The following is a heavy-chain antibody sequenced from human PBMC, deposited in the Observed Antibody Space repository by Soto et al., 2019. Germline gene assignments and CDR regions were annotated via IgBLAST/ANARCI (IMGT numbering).Heavy chain of an antibody. CDR1: GGTFSSYA. V-gene: IGHV1-69*01. CDR3: ARGYGYCSSTSCYAAANYYYYYGMDV. CDR2: IIPIFGTA. J-gene: IGHJ6*02. D-gene: IGHD2-2*03. Sequence: QVQLVQSGAEVKKPGSSVKVSCKASGGTFSSYAISWVRQAPGQGLEWRGGIIPIFGTANYAQKFQGRVTITADESTSTAYMELSSLRSEDTAVYYCARGYGYCSSTSCYAAANYYYYYGMDVWGQGTTVTVSS.